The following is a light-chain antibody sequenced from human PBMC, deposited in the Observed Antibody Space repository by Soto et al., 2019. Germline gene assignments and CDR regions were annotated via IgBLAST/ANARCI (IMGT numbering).Light chain of an antibody. CDR3: QQYYNNPRT. Sequence: DIVMTQSPDSLAVSLGERATIHCKSSRSDLYRPNNKNYLAWYQQKPGQPPRLLISWASTRESGVPDRFSGSGSGTDFALTITSLQAEDVAVYYCQQYYNNPRTFGQGTKVAIK. J-gene: IGKJ1*01. CDR1: RSDLYRPNNKNY. CDR2: WAS. V-gene: IGKV4-1*01.